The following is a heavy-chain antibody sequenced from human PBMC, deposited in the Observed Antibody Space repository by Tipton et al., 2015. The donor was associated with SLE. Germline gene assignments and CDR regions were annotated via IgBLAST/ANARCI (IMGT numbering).Heavy chain of an antibody. V-gene: IGHV4-34*01. J-gene: IGHJ6*03. CDR3: ARGVAGYFYYCYLDV. Sequence: LRLSCAVSGGSFNGYSWSWVRQSPGKGLEWIGEISHSRTTNYNPSLKSRVSMSLDTSPNQFSLRLSSVTAADTAVYYCARGVAGYFYYCYLDVWGKGTTVTIPS. CDR2: ISHSRTT. CDR1: GGSFNGYS.